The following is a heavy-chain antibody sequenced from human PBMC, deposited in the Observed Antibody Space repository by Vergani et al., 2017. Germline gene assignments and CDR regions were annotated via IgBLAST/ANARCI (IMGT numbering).Heavy chain of an antibody. CDR1: GGSISTYY. V-gene: IGHV4-4*07. CDR2: IYTSGST. Sequence: QVQLQESGPGLVKPSETLSLTCTVSGGSISTYYWSWIRQPAGKGLEWIGRIYTSGSTNYNPSLKSRVTMSVDTSKNQFSLKLSSVTAADTAVYYCARAARDSSSGDFDYWGQGTLVTVSS. J-gene: IGHJ4*02. CDR3: ARAARDSSSGDFDY. D-gene: IGHD6-6*01.